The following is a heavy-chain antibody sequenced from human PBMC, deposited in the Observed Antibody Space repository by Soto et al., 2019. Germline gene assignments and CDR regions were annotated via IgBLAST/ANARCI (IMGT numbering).Heavy chain of an antibody. J-gene: IGHJ5*02. D-gene: IGHD1-1*01. CDR2: IYATGTT. CDR3: VRDGTKTLRDWFDP. CDR1: GASIRGFY. Sequence: SETLSLTSTVSGASIRGFYWSWIRRSAGKGLEWIGRIYATGTTDYNPSLKSRVMMSVDTSKKQFSLKLRSVTAADTAVYYCVRDGTKTLRDWFDPWGQGISVTVSS. V-gene: IGHV4-4*07.